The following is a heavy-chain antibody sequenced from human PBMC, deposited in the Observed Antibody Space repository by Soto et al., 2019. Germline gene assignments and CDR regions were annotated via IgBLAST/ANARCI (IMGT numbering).Heavy chain of an antibody. Sequence: QVQLVESGGGVVQPGRSLRLSCAASGFTFSSYGMHWVRQAPGKGLEWVAVISYDGSNKYYADSVKGRFTISRDNSKNPLYLQMNSLRAEDTAVYYCAKASDRTAPNRIAVALDFDYWGQGTLVTVSS. CDR2: ISYDGSNK. J-gene: IGHJ4*02. CDR3: AKASDRTAPNRIAVALDFDY. V-gene: IGHV3-30*18. CDR1: GFTFSSYG. D-gene: IGHD6-19*01.